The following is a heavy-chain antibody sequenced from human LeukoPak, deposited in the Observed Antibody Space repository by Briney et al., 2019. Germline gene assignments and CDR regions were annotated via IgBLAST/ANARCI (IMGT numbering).Heavy chain of an antibody. CDR3: ARGVTMIVVVIHDWYFDL. D-gene: IGHD3-22*01. Sequence: SETLSLTCTVSGVSISSSSYYWGWIRQPPGKGLEWIGSIYYTRSTYYNPSLKSRVTISVDTSKNQFSLKLTSGTAADTAVYYCARGVTMIVVVIHDWYFDLWGRGTLVTVSS. CDR2: IYYTRST. J-gene: IGHJ2*01. V-gene: IGHV4-39*01. CDR1: GVSISSSSYY.